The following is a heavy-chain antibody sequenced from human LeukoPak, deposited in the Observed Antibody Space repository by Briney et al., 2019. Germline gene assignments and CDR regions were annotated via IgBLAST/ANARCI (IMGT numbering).Heavy chain of an antibody. J-gene: IGHJ6*02. D-gene: IGHD2/OR15-2a*01. V-gene: IGHV1-46*01. Sequence: GASVKVSCKASGYTFTSYYMHWVRQAPGQGLEWMGIINPSGGSTSYAQKFQGRISMTRNTSISTAYMELSSLRSEDTAVYYCARLSRQLARDYYYGMDVWGQGTTVTVSS. CDR1: GYTFTSYY. CDR3: ARLSRQLARDYYYGMDV. CDR2: INPSGGST.